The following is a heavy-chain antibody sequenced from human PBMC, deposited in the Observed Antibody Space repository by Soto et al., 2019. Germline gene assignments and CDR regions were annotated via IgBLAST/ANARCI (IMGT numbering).Heavy chain of an antibody. Sequence: QVQLEQWGAGLLKPSETLPLTCAIYGGSFSGFYWSWIRQPPGKGLEWIGEINDSGTTNYNPSLKSRVTISADTSKTHFSLRLTSVTAADTAVYYCARETSQNVYSHYGMDVWGQGTTVTVSS. CDR3: ARETSQNVYSHYGMDV. V-gene: IGHV4-34*02. CDR2: INDSGTT. J-gene: IGHJ6*02. CDR1: GGSFSGFY.